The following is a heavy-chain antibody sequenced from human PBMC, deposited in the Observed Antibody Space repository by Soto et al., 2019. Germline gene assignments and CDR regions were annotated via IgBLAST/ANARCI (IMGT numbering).Heavy chain of an antibody. J-gene: IGHJ5*02. CDR1: GGSISSSSYH. Sequence: QLQLQESGPGLVKPSETLSLTCTVSGGSISSSSYHWGWIRQPPGKGLEWIGSIYYSGSTYYNPSLKSRVTISVDTSKNQFSLKLSSVTAADTAVYYCARDHLYYDFWSGSNWFDPWGQGTLVTVSS. D-gene: IGHD3-3*01. V-gene: IGHV4-39*02. CDR2: IYYSGST. CDR3: ARDHLYYDFWSGSNWFDP.